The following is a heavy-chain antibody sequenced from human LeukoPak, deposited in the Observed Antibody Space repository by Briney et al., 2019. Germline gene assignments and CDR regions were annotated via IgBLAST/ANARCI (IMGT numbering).Heavy chain of an antibody. CDR3: ARDNKPNYDSYYYYGMDV. CDR2: IYTSGST. CDR1: GGSISSYY. D-gene: IGHD3-3*01. V-gene: IGHV4-4*07. Sequence: SETLSLTCTVSGGSISSYYWSWIRQPAGKGLEWIGRIYTSGSTNYNPSLKSRVTMSVDTSKNQFSLKLSSVTAADTAVYYCARDNKPNYDSYYYYGMDVWGQGTTVTVSS. J-gene: IGHJ6*02.